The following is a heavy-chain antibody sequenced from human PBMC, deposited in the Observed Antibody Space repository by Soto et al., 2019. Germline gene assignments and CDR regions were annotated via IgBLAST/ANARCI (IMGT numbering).Heavy chain of an antibody. J-gene: IGHJ4*02. CDR2: ISAFNGNT. Sequence: LRGSCKTSSATFPSSGIGLDREAPGLGLEWMGWISAFNGNTNYAQQLQGRVTMTTDTSQSTAYMELRSLRSDDTAVYYCARLRYDIVTGPHSDYWGQGTLVTVSS. V-gene: IGHV1-18*01. CDR1: SATFPSSG. CDR3: ARLRYDIVTGPHSDY. D-gene: IGHD3-9*01.